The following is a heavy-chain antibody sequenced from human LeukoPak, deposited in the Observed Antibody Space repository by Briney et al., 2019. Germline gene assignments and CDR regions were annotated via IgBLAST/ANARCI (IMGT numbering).Heavy chain of an antibody. D-gene: IGHD1-14*01. V-gene: IGHV3-7*05. J-gene: IGHJ4*02. CDR3: AREKNLGT. CDR2: IKEDGSDK. CDR1: GFTFCSYW. Sequence: GGSLRLSCAASGFTFCSYWMSWVRQAPGKRLEWVATIKEDGSDKYYVDSVKGRFTISRDNVKNSVYLQMNSLRAEDTAVYYCAREKNLGTWGQGTLVTVSS.